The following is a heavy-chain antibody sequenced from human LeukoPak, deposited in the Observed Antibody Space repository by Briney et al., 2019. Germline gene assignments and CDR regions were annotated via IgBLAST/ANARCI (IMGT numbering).Heavy chain of an antibody. CDR2: IYPGDSDT. D-gene: IGHD6-25*01. V-gene: IGHV5-51*01. J-gene: IGHJ4*02. CDR3: ARYPVSRGEVYFDY. Sequence: MLGESLKISCKGSGYSFTSYWIGWVRQMPGKGLEWMGIIYPGDSDTRYSPSFQGQVTISADKSISTAYLQWSSLKASDIAMYYCARYPVSRGEVYFDYWGQGTLVTVSS. CDR1: GYSFTSYW.